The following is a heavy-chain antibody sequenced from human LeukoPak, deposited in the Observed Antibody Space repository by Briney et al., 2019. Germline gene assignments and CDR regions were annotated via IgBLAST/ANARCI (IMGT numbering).Heavy chain of an antibody. CDR2: INPNSGDT. CDR1: GYTFTGYY. CDR3: ARASGSDWSFAS. Sequence: ASVTVSCKASGYTFTGYYMHWVRQAPGQGLEWMGCINPNSGDTNYAQKFQGSVNITSDTSSNTLYMELSRLRSDDTAVYYCARASGSDWSFASWGQGTLVTVSS. V-gene: IGHV1-2*02. J-gene: IGHJ5*01. D-gene: IGHD1-26*01.